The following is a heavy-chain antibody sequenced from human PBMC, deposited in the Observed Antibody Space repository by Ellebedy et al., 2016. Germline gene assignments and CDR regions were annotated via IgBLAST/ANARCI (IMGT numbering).Heavy chain of an antibody. J-gene: IGHJ4*02. D-gene: IGHD1-7*01. CDR3: ARVADMAGKLYGPLDH. V-gene: IGHV3-21*01. CDR2: LSTSSSFI. Sequence: GGSLRLXCAISGFKFSGYSMSWVRQAPGKGLEWVSFLSTSSSFIHYEDSVKGRFTISRDNARNSFFLQMNSLRAEDTAVYYCARVADMAGKLYGPLDHWGQGTQVTVPS. CDR1: GFKFSGYS.